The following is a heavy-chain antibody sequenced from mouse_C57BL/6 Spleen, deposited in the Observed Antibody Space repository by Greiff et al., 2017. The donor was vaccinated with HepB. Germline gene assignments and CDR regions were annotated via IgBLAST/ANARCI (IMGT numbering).Heavy chain of an antibody. CDR1: GFTFSDYG. Sequence: EVQRVESGGGLVKPGGSLKLSCAASGFTFSDYGMHWVRQAPEKGLEWVAYISSGSSTIYYADTVKGRFTISRDNAKNTLFLQMTSLRSEDTAMYYCARPPYPLYYAMDYWGQGTSVTVSS. V-gene: IGHV5-17*01. J-gene: IGHJ4*01. CDR3: ARPPYPLYYAMDY. CDR2: ISSGSSTI.